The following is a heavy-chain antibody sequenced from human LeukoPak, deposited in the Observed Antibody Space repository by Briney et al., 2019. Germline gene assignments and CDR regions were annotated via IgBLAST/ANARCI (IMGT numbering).Heavy chain of an antibody. D-gene: IGHD3-10*01. V-gene: IGHV4-59*01. CDR3: ARGGYYGSGNDFRFDP. CDR1: GGSSSSYY. Sequence: SETLSLTCTVSGGSSSSYYWSWIRQSPGKGLECIGYIHYTGSTNYNPSLKSRVTISVETSKNQFSLKLKSVTAADTAVYYCARGGYYGSGNDFRFDPWGQGTLVTVSS. CDR2: IHYTGST. J-gene: IGHJ5*02.